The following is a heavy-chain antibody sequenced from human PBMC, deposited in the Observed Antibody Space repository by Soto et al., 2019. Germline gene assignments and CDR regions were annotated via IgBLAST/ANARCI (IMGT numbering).Heavy chain of an antibody. Sequence: QVQLQESGPGLVKPSETLSLTCTVSGGSISSYYWSWIRQPPGKGLEWIGYIYYSGSTNYNPSLKSRVTISVDKSKNQFSLKLSSVTAADTAVYYCARQGGRKYYDILTGYYPTYDAFDIWGQGTMVTVSS. D-gene: IGHD3-9*01. J-gene: IGHJ3*02. CDR2: IYYSGST. CDR1: GGSISSYY. CDR3: ARQGGRKYYDILTGYYPTYDAFDI. V-gene: IGHV4-59*08.